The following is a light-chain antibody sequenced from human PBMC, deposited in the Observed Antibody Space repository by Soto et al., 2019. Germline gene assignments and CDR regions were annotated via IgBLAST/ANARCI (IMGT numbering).Light chain of an antibody. CDR2: DAS. J-gene: IGKJ3*01. CDR3: QHYYNLPF. V-gene: IGKV1-33*01. Sequence: EIQMTQSTSNLSGSVGERVTITCQASQDIRNYLNWYQQKPGKAPKLLIYDASNLETGVPSRFSGSGSVTHFTFTISSLQPEDIATYYCQHYYNLPFFGPGTKVDNK. CDR1: QDIRNY.